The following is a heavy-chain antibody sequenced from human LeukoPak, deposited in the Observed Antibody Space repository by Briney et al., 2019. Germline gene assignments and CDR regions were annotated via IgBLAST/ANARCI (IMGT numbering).Heavy chain of an antibody. J-gene: IGHJ4*02. CDR1: GGSISSYY. V-gene: IGHV4-59*01. CDR3: ARVRGAFDY. D-gene: IGHD3-16*01. Sequence: SETLSLTCTVSGGSISSYYWSWIRQPPGKGLEWIGYIYYSGSTNYNPSLKSRVTILVDTSKNQFSLKLSSVTAADTAVYYCARVRGAFDYWGQGTLVTVSS. CDR2: IYYSGST.